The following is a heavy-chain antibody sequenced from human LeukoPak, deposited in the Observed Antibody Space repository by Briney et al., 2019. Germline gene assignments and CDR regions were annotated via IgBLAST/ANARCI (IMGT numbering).Heavy chain of an antibody. CDR1: GFTFSSYA. V-gene: IGHV3-23*01. CDR2: ISESGGYT. J-gene: IGHJ4*02. D-gene: IGHD3-10*01. CDR3: VSAIRGSPIDY. Sequence: GGSLRLSCAGSGFTFSSYAMSWVRQAPGKGLEWVSAISESGGYTKYADPVKGRFTISRDNAKNSLFLQMNSLRAEDTAIYYCVSAIRGSPIDYWGQGTLVSVPS.